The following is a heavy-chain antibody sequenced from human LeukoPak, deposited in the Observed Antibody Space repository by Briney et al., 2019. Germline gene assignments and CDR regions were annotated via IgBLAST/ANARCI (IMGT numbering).Heavy chain of an antibody. CDR2: IYPGDSDT. CDR1: GYSFTSYW. V-gene: IGHV5-51*01. Sequence: GESLKISCKGSGYSFTSYWIGWVRQMPGKGLEWMGIIYPGDSDTRYSPSFQGQVTISADKSISTAYLQWSSLKASDTVMYYCARSLNVLRFLEWLPGDYWGQGTLVTVSS. J-gene: IGHJ4*02. D-gene: IGHD3-3*01. CDR3: ARSLNVLRFLEWLPGDY.